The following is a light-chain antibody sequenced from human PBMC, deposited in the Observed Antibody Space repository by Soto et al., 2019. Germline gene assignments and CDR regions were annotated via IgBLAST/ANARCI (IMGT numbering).Light chain of an antibody. CDR3: QQRYSTPPT. J-gene: IGKJ5*01. CDR2: AAS. CDR1: QSISSY. Sequence: DIQMTQSPSSLSSSLGDRVTITCRASQSISSYLNWYQQKPGKAPKLLIYAASSLQSGVPSRFSVSGSGTDFTLTISSLKTEDFATYDCQQRYSTPPTFGQGTRLEIK. V-gene: IGKV1-39*01.